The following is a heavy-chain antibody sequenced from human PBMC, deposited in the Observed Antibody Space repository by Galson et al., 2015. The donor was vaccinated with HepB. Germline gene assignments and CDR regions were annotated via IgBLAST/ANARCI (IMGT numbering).Heavy chain of an antibody. D-gene: IGHD1-1*01. Sequence: SLRLSCAASGFAFSQYWMTWVRQAPGKGLEWVATIKEDGREKYYVDSVKGRFTISRDYAKSLVSLEMNSLRADDTAVYYCAKAGRKQLSVHHYYMDAWGKGAMVTVSS. CDR3: AKAGRKQLSVHHYYMDA. J-gene: IGHJ6*03. V-gene: IGHV3-7*03. CDR1: GFAFSQYW. CDR2: IKEDGREK.